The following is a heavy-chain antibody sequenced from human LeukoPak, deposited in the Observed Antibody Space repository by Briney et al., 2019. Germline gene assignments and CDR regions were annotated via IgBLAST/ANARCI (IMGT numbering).Heavy chain of an antibody. Sequence: PGGSLRLSCAASGFTFSSYWMRWVRQAPGKGLEWVANIKQDESEKHYVDSVKGRFTVSRDNAENSLYLQMNSLRVEDTAVYYCARLTSAVTTFVYWGQGTLVTVSS. J-gene: IGHJ4*02. CDR1: GFTFSSYW. D-gene: IGHD1-1*01. V-gene: IGHV3-7*01. CDR2: IKQDESEK. CDR3: ARLTSAVTTFVY.